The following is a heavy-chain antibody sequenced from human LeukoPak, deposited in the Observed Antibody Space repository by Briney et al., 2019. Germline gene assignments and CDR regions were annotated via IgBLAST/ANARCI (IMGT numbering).Heavy chain of an antibody. CDR2: IYYSGST. J-gene: IGHJ5*02. CDR1: GGSISSYY. D-gene: IGHD6-13*01. Sequence: PSETLSLTCTVSGGSISSYYWGWIRQPPGKGLEWIGYIYYSGSTNYNPSLKSRVTIPVDTSKNQFSLKLSSVTAADTAVYYCARVLPTRKAAATNWFDPWGQGTLVTVSS. CDR3: ARVLPTRKAAATNWFDP. V-gene: IGHV4-59*01.